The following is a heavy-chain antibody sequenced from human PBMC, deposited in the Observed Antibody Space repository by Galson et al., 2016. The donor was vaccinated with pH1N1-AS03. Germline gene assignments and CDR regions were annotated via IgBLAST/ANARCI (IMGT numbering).Heavy chain of an antibody. Sequence: ETLSLTCTVSGGSINTGFYYWSWIRQPAGMTLEWIGNIYTSGRTNYNPSLKSRVTLSVDTSKNQFSLNLSSVTAADTAVYYCSRLVGQAFAYWGQGMLVTVSS. J-gene: IGHJ4*02. V-gene: IGHV4-61*10. CDR2: IYTSGRT. CDR1: GGSINTGFYY. CDR3: SRLVGQAFAY.